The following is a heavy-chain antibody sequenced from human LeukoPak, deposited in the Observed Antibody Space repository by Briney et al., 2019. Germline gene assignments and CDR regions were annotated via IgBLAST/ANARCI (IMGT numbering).Heavy chain of an antibody. CDR3: ARVGTVTTLDY. CDR1: GGSISSYY. D-gene: IGHD4-17*01. J-gene: IGHJ4*02. Sequence: SETLSLTCTVSGGSISSYYWSWIRQPPGKGLEWIGYIYYSGSTNYNPSLKSRVTISVDTSKNQFSLKLSSVTAADTAVYYCARVGTVTTLDYWGQGTLVTVSS. CDR2: IYYSGST. V-gene: IGHV4-59*01.